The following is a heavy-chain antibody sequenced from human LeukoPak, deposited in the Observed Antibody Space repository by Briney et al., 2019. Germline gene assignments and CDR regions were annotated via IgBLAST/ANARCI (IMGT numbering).Heavy chain of an antibody. J-gene: IGHJ3*02. V-gene: IGHV1-69*04. D-gene: IGHD1-26*01. Sequence: ASVNVSCKASGGTFSSYAISWVRHAPGQGLEWMGRIIPILGIANYAHTFQGRVTITAEKSTSPAYMELSSLRSEDTAVYYCASASRIVGAVNDAFDIWGQGTMVTVSS. CDR2: IIPILGIA. CDR3: ASASRIVGAVNDAFDI. CDR1: GGTFSSYA.